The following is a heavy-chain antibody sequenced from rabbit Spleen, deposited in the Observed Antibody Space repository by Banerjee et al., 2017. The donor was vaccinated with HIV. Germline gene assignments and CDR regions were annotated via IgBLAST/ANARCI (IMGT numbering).Heavy chain of an antibody. V-gene: IGHV1S45*01. D-gene: IGHD6-1*01. CDR2: INIVTGKS. Sequence: QEQLTETGGGLVQPEGSLTLTCKASGVSLNDKDVMCWVRQAPGKGLEWIACINIVTGKSVYASWAKGRFTMSRTSSTTVTLQMTSLTAADTATYFCARDSGSYDYIDGYFNLWGPGTLVTVS. CDR1: GVSLNDKDV. CDR3: ARDSGSYDYIDGYFNL. J-gene: IGHJ4*01.